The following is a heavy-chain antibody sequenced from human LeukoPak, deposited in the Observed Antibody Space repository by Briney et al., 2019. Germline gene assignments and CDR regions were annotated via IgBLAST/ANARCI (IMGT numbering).Heavy chain of an antibody. J-gene: IGHJ3*02. CDR3: AREGYSNSHAFDI. D-gene: IGHD6-13*01. CDR1: GFTFDDYA. CDR2: ISSSGSTI. V-gene: IGHV3-11*04. Sequence: GGSLRLSCAASGFTFDDYAMHWVRQAPGKGLEWVSYISSSGSTIYYADSVKGRFTISRDNAKNSLYLQMNSLRAEDTAVYYCAREGYSNSHAFDIWGQGTMVTVSS.